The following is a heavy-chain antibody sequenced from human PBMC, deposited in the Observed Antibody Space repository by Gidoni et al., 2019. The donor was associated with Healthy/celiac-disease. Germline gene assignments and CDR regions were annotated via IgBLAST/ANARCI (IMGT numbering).Heavy chain of an antibody. CDR1: RVPLSSGGYY. Sequence: QVQLQEYVPGLLTPPQTLSLTCTVPRVPLSSGGYYWSWLRQHPGKGLEWIGYIYYSGSTYYNPSLKSRVTISVDTSKNQFSLKLSSVTAADTAVYYCARDAGTTRYFDYWGQGTLVTVSS. D-gene: IGHD1-1*01. CDR2: IYYSGST. V-gene: IGHV4-31*03. CDR3: ARDAGTTRYFDY. J-gene: IGHJ4*02.